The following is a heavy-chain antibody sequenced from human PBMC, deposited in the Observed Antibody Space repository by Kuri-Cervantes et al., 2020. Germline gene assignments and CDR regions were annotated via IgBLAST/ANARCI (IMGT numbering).Heavy chain of an antibody. CDR2: ISSSSSTI. CDR3: ARGIGSTTVTTRLAGCFDY. J-gene: IGHJ4*02. CDR1: GFTFSSYS. V-gene: IGHV3-48*04. Sequence: GGSLRLSCAASGFTFSSYSMNWVRQAPGKGLEWVSYISSSSSTIYYADSVKGRFTISRDNAKNSLYPQMNSLRAEDTALYYCARGIGSTTVTTRLAGCFDYWGQGTLVTVSS. D-gene: IGHD4-17*01.